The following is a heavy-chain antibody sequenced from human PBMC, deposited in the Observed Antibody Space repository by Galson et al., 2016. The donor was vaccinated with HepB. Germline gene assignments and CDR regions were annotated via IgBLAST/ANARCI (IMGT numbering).Heavy chain of an antibody. CDR1: GFTFSDYN. J-gene: IGHJ5*02. Sequence: SLRLSCAASGFTFSDYNIHWVRQAPGKGLEWVALILYDGTDKYYADSVKGRFTISRDNSQNTLYLQLNSVRAEDTAMYYCARAGYSYGTATGGWFDPWGQGTLVTVSS. CDR2: ILYDGTDK. V-gene: IGHV3-33*05. D-gene: IGHD5-18*01. CDR3: ARAGYSYGTATGGWFDP.